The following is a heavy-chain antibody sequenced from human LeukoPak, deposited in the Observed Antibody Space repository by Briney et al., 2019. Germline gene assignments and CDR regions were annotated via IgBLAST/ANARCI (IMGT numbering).Heavy chain of an antibody. V-gene: IGHV4-4*02. CDR2: IYRSGST. CDR3: ARDSATGTAALFDP. D-gene: IGHD1-1*01. Sequence: PSETLSLTCAVSGDSINNNYWWRWVRQFPGKGLEWIGEIYRSGSTNYNPSLKSRVTISVDKSKNQFSLKLSSVTAADTAVYYCARDSATGTAALFDPWGQGTLVTVSS. J-gene: IGHJ5*02. CDR1: GDSINNNYW.